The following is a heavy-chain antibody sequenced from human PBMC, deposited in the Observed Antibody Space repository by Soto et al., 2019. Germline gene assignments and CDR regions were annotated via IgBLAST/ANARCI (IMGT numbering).Heavy chain of an antibody. CDR1: GGSISSGDYY. CDR2: IYYSGST. Sequence: QVQLQESGPGLVKPSQTLSLTCTVSGGSISSGDYYWSWIRQPPGKGLEWIGYIYYSGSTYYNPSLKSRVTISVDTSQNQFSLQLSAVTAADTAVYYWAHYSSGRAFDIWGQGTMVTVSS. CDR3: AHYSSGRAFDI. D-gene: IGHD6-19*01. V-gene: IGHV4-30-4*01. J-gene: IGHJ3*02.